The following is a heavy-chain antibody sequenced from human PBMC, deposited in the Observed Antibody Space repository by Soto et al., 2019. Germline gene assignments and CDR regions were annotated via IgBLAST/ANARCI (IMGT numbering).Heavy chain of an antibody. J-gene: IGHJ4*02. V-gene: IGHV1-18*04. CDR2: ISAYNGYP. CDR3: ARWSSGALYEY. Sequence: QIHLVQSGAEVRKPGASVNVSCKTSGYIFTNYGVSWVRQAPGEGLEVVAWISAYNGYPKYGQRFQSRVTLSTDPSTTTGYMELRNLRFDDTAVYYCARWSSGALYEYWGQGTLLTVSS. CDR1: GYIFTNYG.